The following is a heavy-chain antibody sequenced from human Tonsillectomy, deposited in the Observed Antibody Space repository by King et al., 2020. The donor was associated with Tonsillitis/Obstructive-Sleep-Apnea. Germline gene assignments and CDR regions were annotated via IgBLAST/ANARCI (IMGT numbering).Heavy chain of an antibody. J-gene: IGHJ5*02. CDR1: GYTFSSYG. V-gene: IGHV1-18*01. Sequence: VQLVQSGAEVKKPGASVKVSCKASGYTFSSYGIIWVRQAPGQGLEWMGWISADSGNTNYAQNLQGRVTMTTDTSTSTAYMYLRSLRSDDTAVYFCARVSAFAWELLPVDPWGQGTLVTVSS. CDR2: ISADSGNT. D-gene: IGHD1-26*01. CDR3: ARVSAFAWELLPVDP.